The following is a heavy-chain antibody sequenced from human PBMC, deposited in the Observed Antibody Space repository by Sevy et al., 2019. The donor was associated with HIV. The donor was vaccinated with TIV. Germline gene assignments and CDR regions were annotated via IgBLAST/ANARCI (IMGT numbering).Heavy chain of an antibody. J-gene: IGHJ4*02. D-gene: IGHD3-22*01. CDR2: INPNSGGT. Sequence: ASVKVSCKASGYTFTGYYMHWVRQAPGQGLEWMGWINPNSGGTNYAQKFQGRVTMTRDTSISTAYMELGRLSADDTAVYYCARWDYYDSSGYIDYWGQGTLVTVSS. CDR3: ARWDYYDSSGYIDY. CDR1: GYTFTGYY. V-gene: IGHV1-2*02.